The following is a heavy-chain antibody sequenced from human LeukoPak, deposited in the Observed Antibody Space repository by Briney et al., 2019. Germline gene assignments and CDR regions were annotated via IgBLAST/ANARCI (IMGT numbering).Heavy chain of an antibody. CDR3: ARGGITMIVVDDAFDI. CDR1: GFTFSSYA. Sequence: GGSLRLSCAASGFTFSSYAMHWVRQAPGKGLEWVAVISYDGSNKYYADSVKGRFTISRDNSKNTLYLQMNSLSAEDTAVYYCARGGITMIVVDDAFDIWGQGTMVTVSS. J-gene: IGHJ3*02. D-gene: IGHD3-22*01. CDR2: ISYDGSNK. V-gene: IGHV3-30*04.